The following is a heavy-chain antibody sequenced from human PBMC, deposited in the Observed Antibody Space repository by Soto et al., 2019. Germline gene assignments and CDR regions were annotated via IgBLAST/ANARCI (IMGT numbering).Heavy chain of an antibody. Sequence: PGGSLRLSCAASGFSFSTYGMHWVRQAPGKGPEWVAFISNDGSNKYYADSVKGRFTISRDNSKNTLYLQMDSLRAEDTAVYYCARDASTGAADYYFDYWGQGTPVTVSS. V-gene: IGHV3-30*03. J-gene: IGHJ4*02. D-gene: IGHD4-17*01. CDR3: ARDASTGAADYYFDY. CDR2: ISNDGSNK. CDR1: GFSFSTYG.